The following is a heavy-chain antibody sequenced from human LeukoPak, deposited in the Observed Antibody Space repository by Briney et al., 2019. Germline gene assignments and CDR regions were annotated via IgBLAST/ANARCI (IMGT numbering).Heavy chain of an antibody. CDR3: ARSIIIVPNTSYYYYYMDV. D-gene: IGHD2/OR15-2a*01. CDR2: INHSGST. V-gene: IGHV4-34*01. Sequence: PSETLSLTCAVYGGSFSGYYWSWIRQPPGKGLEWIGEINHSGSTNYNPSLKSRVTISVDTSKNQFSLKLSSVTAADTAVYYCARSIIIVPNTSYYYYYMDVWGQGTTVTVSS. CDR1: GGSFSGYY. J-gene: IGHJ6*02.